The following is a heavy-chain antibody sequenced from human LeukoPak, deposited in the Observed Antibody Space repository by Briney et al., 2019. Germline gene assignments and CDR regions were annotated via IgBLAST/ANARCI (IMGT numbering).Heavy chain of an antibody. CDR1: GFTFSSYA. CDR2: ISGSGGST. CDR3: AKERAYCGGDCPNRFDP. V-gene: IGHV3-23*01. D-gene: IGHD2-21*01. J-gene: IGHJ5*02. Sequence: PGGSLRLSCAASGFTFSSYAMSWVRQAPGKGLEWVSAISGSGGSTYYADSVKGRFTISRDNSKNTLYLQMNSLRAEDTAVYYCAKERAYCGGDCPNRFDPWGQVTLVTVSS.